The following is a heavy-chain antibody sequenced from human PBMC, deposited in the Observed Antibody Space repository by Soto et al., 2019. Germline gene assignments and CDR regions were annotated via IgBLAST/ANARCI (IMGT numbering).Heavy chain of an antibody. CDR2: IIPIFGTA. Sequence: ASVKVSSKASGCTFSSYAMIWVRQAPGQGLEWMGGIIPIFGTANYAQKFQGRVTITADESTSTAYMELSSLRSEDTAVYYCARVRGAPFGNWFDPWGQGTLVTVSS. CDR3: ARVRGAPFGNWFDP. CDR1: GCTFSSYA. J-gene: IGHJ5*02. D-gene: IGHD3-3*01. V-gene: IGHV1-69*13.